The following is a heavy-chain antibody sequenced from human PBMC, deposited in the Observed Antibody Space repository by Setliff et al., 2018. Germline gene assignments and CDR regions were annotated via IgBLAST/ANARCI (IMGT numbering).Heavy chain of an antibody. CDR2: IYYSGST. J-gene: IGHJ4*02. D-gene: IGHD3-10*01. Sequence: KPSETLSLTCTVSGGSISSYYWSWIRQPPGKGLEWIGYIYYSGSTNYNPSLKSRVTISVDTSKNQFSLKLSSVTAADTAVYYCAREKGVYTYYFDYWGQGTLVTVSS. V-gene: IGHV4-59*01. CDR3: AREKGVYTYYFDY. CDR1: GGSISSYY.